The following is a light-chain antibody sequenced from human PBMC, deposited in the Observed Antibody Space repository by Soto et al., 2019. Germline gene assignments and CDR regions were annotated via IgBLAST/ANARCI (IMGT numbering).Light chain of an antibody. J-gene: IGKJ1*01. CDR2: DAS. CDR1: QTVSSY. CDR3: QQRNYWPPWT. V-gene: IGKV3-11*01. Sequence: EIVLTQSPATLSLSPGERATLSCRASQTVSSYLAWYQQKPGQAPRLLIYDASNRATGIPARFSGSGSGTDFTLTISSLEPEDFAVYYCQQRNYWPPWTFGQGTKVGIK.